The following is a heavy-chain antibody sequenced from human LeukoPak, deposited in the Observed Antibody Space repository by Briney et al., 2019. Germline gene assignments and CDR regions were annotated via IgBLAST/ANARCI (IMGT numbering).Heavy chain of an antibody. CDR2: IYYSGST. CDR3: ARAPTYCSSTSCYIRFDY. J-gene: IGHJ4*02. V-gene: IGHV4-59*01. D-gene: IGHD2-2*02. Sequence: PSETLSLTCTVSGGSNSSYYWSWIRQPPGKGLEWIGYIYYSGSTNYNPSLKSRVTISVDTSKNQFSLKLSSVTAADTAVYYCARAPTYCSSTSCYIRFDYWGQGTLVTVSS. CDR1: GGSNSSYY.